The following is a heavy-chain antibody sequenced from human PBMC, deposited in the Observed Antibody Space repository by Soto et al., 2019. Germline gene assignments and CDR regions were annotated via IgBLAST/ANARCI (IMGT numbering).Heavy chain of an antibody. J-gene: IGHJ4*02. CDR1: GFTFSNCA. D-gene: IGHD6-19*01. CDR2: ISGTGRST. Sequence: GGSLRLSCEASGFTFSNCAMSWARQAPGKGLEWVSGISGTGRSTFYADSVNDRFTISRDNSKNIVYLQMNSLRAEDTAVYYCAKGNTSGWYFFDYWGQGTLVTVSS. CDR3: AKGNTSGWYFFDY. V-gene: IGHV3-23*01.